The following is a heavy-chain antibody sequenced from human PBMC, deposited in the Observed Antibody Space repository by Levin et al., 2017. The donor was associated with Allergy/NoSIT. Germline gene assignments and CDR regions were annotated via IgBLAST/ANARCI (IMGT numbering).Heavy chain of an antibody. CDR1: GYTFSDHG. V-gene: IGHV3-30*03. D-gene: IGHD6-19*01. CDR2: ISKDGNTK. CDR3: TRDVSSGWYN. J-gene: IGHJ4*02. Sequence: GGSLRLSCAASGYTFSDHGMHWVRQAPGKGLEWVAVISKDGNTKYYVDSVKGRFTISRDSSKNTVYLQMNSLRPEDTAVYYCTRDVSSGWYNWGQGTLVTVST.